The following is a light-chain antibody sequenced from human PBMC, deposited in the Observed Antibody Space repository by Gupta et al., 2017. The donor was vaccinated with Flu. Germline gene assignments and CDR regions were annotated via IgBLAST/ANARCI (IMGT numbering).Light chain of an antibody. CDR1: QSLSANF. J-gene: IGKJ1*01. Sequence: EIVLTQSPGTLSLSQGERATLSCRASQSLSANFLAWYQQKPGQAPRLLIYGASSRATGIPNRFSGSGSGTDFTLTISRLEPEDFAVYYCQRHGGSPKWTFGQGTKVEIK. CDR3: QRHGGSPKWT. V-gene: IGKV3-20*01. CDR2: GAS.